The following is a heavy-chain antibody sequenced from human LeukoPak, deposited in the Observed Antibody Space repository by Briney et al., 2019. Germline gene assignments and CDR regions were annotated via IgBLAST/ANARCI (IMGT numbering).Heavy chain of an antibody. D-gene: IGHD3-10*01. V-gene: IGHV3-48*03. J-gene: IGHJ5*02. CDR3: ARDLLLWFGEQHNWFDP. CDR1: GFTFSSYE. Sequence: GGSLRLSCAASGFTFSSYEMNWVRQAPGKGLEWVSYISSSGSTIYYADSVKGRFTISRDNAKNSLYLQMNSLRAEDTAVYYCARDLLLWFGEQHNWFDPWSQGTLVTVSS. CDR2: ISSSGSTI.